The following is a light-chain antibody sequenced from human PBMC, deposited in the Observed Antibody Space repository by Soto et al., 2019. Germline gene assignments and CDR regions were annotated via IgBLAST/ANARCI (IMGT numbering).Light chain of an antibody. CDR1: SSNIGGNS. CDR2: DDN. J-gene: IGLJ1*01. CDR3: GSWDSSLSAYV. Sequence: QSLLTHHPSVSAAPGQKVTISCSGSSSNIGGNSVSWYQQLPGTAPKLLIYDDNKRPSGIPDRFSGSKSGTSATLGITGFQTGDEADYYCGSWDSSLSAYVFGTGTKV. V-gene: IGLV1-51*01.